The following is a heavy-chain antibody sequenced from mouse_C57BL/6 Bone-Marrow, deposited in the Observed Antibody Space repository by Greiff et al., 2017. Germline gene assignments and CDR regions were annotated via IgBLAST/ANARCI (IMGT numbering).Heavy chain of an antibody. CDR1: GFNIKDDY. CDR2: IDPENGDT. CDR3: TPLLAGGYYAMDY. V-gene: IGHV14-4*01. J-gene: IGHJ4*01. D-gene: IGHD6-1*01. Sequence: EVQLVESGAELVRPGASVKLSCTASGFNIKDDYMHWVKQRPEQGLEWIGWIDPENGDTEYASKFQGKATITADTSSNTAYLQLSSLTSGDTAVYYCTPLLAGGYYAMDYWGQGTSVTVSS.